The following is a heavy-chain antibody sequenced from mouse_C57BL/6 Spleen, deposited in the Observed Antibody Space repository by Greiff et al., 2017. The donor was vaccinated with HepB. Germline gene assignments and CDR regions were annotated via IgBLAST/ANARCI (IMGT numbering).Heavy chain of an antibody. Sequence: QVQLQQPGAELVKPGASVKLSCKASGYTFTSYWMHWVKQRPGQGLEWIGMIHPNSGSTNYNEKFKSKATLTVDKSSSTAYMQLSSLTSEDSAVYYSARSADYDAYYYAMDYWGQGTSVTVSS. CDR3: ARSADYDAYYYAMDY. D-gene: IGHD2-4*01. CDR2: IHPNSGST. J-gene: IGHJ4*01. V-gene: IGHV1-64*01. CDR1: GYTFTSYW.